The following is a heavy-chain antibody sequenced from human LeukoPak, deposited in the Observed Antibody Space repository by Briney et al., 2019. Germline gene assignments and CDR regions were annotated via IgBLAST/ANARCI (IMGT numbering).Heavy chain of an antibody. CDR3: ASAYDFWSGYYKGEI. D-gene: IGHD3-3*01. CDR1: GLTFSSYS. Sequence: GGSLRLSCAASGLTFSSYSMHWVRQAPGKGLEWVAVISYDGSNKYYADSVKGRLTISRDNSKNTLYLQMNNLRAEDTAVYYCASAYDFWSGYYKGEIWGQGTMVTVSS. CDR2: ISYDGSNK. V-gene: IGHV3-30-3*01. J-gene: IGHJ3*02.